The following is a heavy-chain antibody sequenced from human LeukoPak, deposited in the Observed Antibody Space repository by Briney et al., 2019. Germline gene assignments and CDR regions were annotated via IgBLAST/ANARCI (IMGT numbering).Heavy chain of an antibody. CDR2: IYYSGST. J-gene: IGHJ5*02. CDR1: GGSISSSSYY. D-gene: IGHD3-9*01. Sequence: SETLSLTCTVSGGSISSSSYYWGWIRQPPGKGLEWIGSIYYSGSTYYNPSLKSRVTISVDTSKNQFSLKLSSVTAADTAVYYCARGGERYYDILTGYENWFDPWGQGTLVTVSS. V-gene: IGHV4-39*07. CDR3: ARGGERYYDILTGYENWFDP.